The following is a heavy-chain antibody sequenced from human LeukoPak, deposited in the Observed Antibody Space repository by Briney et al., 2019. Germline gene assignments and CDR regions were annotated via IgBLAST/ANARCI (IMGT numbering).Heavy chain of an antibody. Sequence: ASVKVSCKASGYTFTSYGFSWVRQAPGQGLEWMGWISSYNGNTNYAQNLQGRVTMTTDTSTSTAYMELRSLRSDDTAVYYCACGSGSYYKDAFDIWGQGTMVTVSS. CDR1: GYTFTSYG. CDR2: ISSYNGNT. V-gene: IGHV1-18*01. CDR3: ACGSGSYYKDAFDI. J-gene: IGHJ3*02. D-gene: IGHD3-10*01.